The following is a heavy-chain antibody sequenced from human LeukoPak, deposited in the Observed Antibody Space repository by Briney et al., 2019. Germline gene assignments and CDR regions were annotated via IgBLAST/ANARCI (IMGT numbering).Heavy chain of an antibody. CDR3: ARDAPTTYYYYGMDV. D-gene: IGHD1-26*01. Sequence: GGSLRLSCAASGFSVSSTYMNWVRQAPGKGLEWVSVIYTGGITYYANSVKGRFTISRDNSKNTLYLQMNSLRAEDTAVYYCARDAPTTYYYYGMDVWGQGTTVTVSS. J-gene: IGHJ6*02. CDR1: GFSVSSTY. V-gene: IGHV3-66*01. CDR2: IYTGGIT.